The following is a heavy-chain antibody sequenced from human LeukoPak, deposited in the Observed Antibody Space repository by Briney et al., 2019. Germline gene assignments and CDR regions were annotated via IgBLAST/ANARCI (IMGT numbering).Heavy chain of an antibody. CDR2: IYHSGST. CDR1: GYSISSGHY. V-gene: IGHV4-38-2*02. J-gene: IGHJ4*02. CDR3: ARPRGGRGFGELLD. D-gene: IGHD3-10*01. Sequence: SETLSLTCTVSGYSISSGHYWGWIRQPPGKGLEWIGSIYHSGSTYYNPSLKSRVTISVDTSKNQFSLKLSSVTAADTAVYYCARPRGGRGFGELLDWGQGTLVTVSS.